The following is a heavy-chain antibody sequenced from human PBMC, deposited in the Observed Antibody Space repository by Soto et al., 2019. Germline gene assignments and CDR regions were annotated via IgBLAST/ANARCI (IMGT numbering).Heavy chain of an antibody. J-gene: IGHJ3*02. CDR1: GFTFDDYA. CDR2: ISWNSGSI. V-gene: IGHV3-9*01. D-gene: IGHD6-6*01. CDR3: AKDTHSSSSHAFDI. Sequence: GGSLRLSCAASGFTFDDYAMHWVRQAPGKGLEWVSGISWNSGSIGYADSVKGRFTISRDNAKNSLYLQMNSLRAEDTALYYCAKDTHSSSSHAFDIWGQGTMVSVSS.